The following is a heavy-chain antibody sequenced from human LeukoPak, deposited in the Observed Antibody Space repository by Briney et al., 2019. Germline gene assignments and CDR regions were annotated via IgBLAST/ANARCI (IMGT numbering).Heavy chain of an antibody. J-gene: IGHJ6*03. D-gene: IGHD1-1*01. CDR2: IYHSGST. CDR3: ARYRKTAYYYYYYMDV. Sequence: KPSETLSLTCTVSGYYISSGYYWGWIRQPPGKGLEWIGSIYHSGSTYYNPSLKSRVTISVDTSKNQFSLKLSSVTAADTAVYYCARYRKTAYYYYYYMDVWGKGTTVTVSS. CDR1: GYYISSGYY. V-gene: IGHV4-38-2*02.